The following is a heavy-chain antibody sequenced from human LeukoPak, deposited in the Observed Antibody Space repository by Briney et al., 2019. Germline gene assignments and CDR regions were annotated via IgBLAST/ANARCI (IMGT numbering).Heavy chain of an antibody. V-gene: IGHV1-18*01. J-gene: IGHJ5*02. CDR2: ISAYNGNT. CDR3: ARLQYYYDSSGYYPNWFDP. D-gene: IGHD3-22*01. Sequence: GASVKVSCKASGYTFTTYGITWVRQAPGQGLEWMGWISAYNGNTNYAPKLQGRVTMTTDTSTSTAYMELRSLRSDDTAVYYCARLQYYYDSSGYYPNWFDPWGQGTLVTVSS. CDR1: GYTFTTYG.